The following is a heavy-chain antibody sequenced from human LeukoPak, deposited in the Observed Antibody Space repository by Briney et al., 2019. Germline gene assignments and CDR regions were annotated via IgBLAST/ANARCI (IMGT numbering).Heavy chain of an antibody. V-gene: IGHV3-33*08. D-gene: IGHD3-10*01. CDR3: ARDLYYYGSGSYLYYYYYGMDV. J-gene: IGHJ6*02. CDR2: IWYDGSNK. CDR1: GFTFSDYW. Sequence: PGGSLRLSCAASGFTFSDYWIHWVRQAPGKGLEWVAVIWYDGSNKYYADSVKGRFTISRDNSKNTLYLQMNSLRAEDTAVYYCARDLYYYGSGSYLYYYYYGMDVWGQGTTVTVSS.